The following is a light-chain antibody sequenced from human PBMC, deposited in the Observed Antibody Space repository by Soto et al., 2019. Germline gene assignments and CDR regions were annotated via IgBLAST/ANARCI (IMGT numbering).Light chain of an antibody. CDR3: QQYGSSRTT. V-gene: IGKV3-20*01. CDR2: GAS. CDR1: QSVSSSY. J-gene: IGKJ2*01. Sequence: EIVMTQSPATLSLSPGERATLSCRASQSVSSSYLAWYQQKPGQAPRLLIYGASSRATGIPDRFSGSGSGTDFTLTISRLEPEDFAVYYCQQYGSSRTTFGQGTKLEIK.